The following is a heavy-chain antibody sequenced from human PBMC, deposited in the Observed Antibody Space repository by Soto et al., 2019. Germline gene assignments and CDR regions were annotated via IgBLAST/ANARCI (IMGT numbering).Heavy chain of an antibody. Sequence: QVQLQQWGAGLLKPSETLSLTCAVYGGSFSGYYWSWIRQPPGKGLEWIGEINHSGSTNYNPSLKSRVTISVDTSKNQFSLKLSSVTAADTAVYYCARGRERNSSRRGVSTYYFDYWGQGTLVTVSS. CDR3: ARGRERNSSRRGVSTYYFDY. CDR1: GGSFSGYY. V-gene: IGHV4-34*01. J-gene: IGHJ4*02. D-gene: IGHD6-13*01. CDR2: INHSGST.